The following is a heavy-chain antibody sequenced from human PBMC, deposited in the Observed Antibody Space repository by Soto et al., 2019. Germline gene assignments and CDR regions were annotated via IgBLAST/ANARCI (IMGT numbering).Heavy chain of an antibody. J-gene: IGHJ6*02. CDR1: GYTFIGYY. V-gene: IGHV1-2*04. CDR2: INPSTGGA. CDR3: ARASWRDYYYGMGV. Sequence: QVQLVQSGAEVKKPGASVNISCKASGYTFIGYYMHWVRQAPGQGLEWMGWINPSTGGAHSAQKFQGWVTMTSDRSRSTAYVELRGLKSDDSAVYYCARASWRDYYYGMGVWGQGTTVIVSS.